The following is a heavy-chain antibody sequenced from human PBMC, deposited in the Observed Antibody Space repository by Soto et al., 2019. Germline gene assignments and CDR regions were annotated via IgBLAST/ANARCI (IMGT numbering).Heavy chain of an antibody. V-gene: IGHV1-18*01. CDR2: ITAYNGNT. D-gene: IGHD2-2*01. J-gene: IGHJ4*02. Sequence: QVQLVQSGAEVKKPGASVKVSCKASGYTFTSYGISWVRQAPGQGLEWMGWITAYNGNTNYAHNLQDRVTMTADTSTSTAYMELRSLRSDDTAVYYCARDHYSTIPGYWGQGTLVTVSS. CDR3: ARDHYSTIPGY. CDR1: GYTFTSYG.